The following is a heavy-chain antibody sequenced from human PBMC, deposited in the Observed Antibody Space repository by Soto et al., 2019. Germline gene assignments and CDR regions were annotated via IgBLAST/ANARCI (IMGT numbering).Heavy chain of an antibody. J-gene: IGHJ6*02. V-gene: IGHV4-39*01. D-gene: IGHD6-19*01. CDR2: IYYSGST. Sequence: SETLSLTCTVSGGSISSSSYYWVWIRQPPGKGLDWIGSIYYSGSTYYNPSLKSRVTISVDTSKNQFSLKLSSVTAADTAVYYCARPSTGYSSGLYYYYGMDVWGQGTTVTVSS. CDR3: ARPSTGYSSGLYYYYGMDV. CDR1: GGSISSSSYY.